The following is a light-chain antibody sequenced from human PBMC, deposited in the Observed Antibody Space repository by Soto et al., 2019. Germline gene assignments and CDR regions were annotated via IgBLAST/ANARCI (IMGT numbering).Light chain of an antibody. Sequence: DIVMTQSPDSLAVSLGERATINCKSSQSVLYSSNNKNYLAWYQQRPGQPPKLLISWASTRESGVPDRFSGGGSGTDFTLTITSLQAEDVAVYYCQQYESTPPTFGQGTKLEIK. V-gene: IGKV4-1*01. CDR3: QQYESTPPT. CDR2: WAS. CDR1: QSVLYSSNNKNY. J-gene: IGKJ2*01.